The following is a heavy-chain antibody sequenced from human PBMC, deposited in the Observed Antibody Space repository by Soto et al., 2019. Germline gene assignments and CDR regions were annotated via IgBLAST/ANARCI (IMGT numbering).Heavy chain of an antibody. D-gene: IGHD6-13*01. CDR1: GYIFTNYG. Sequence: QDHLVQSGPEVKKPGASVKVSCKASGYIFTNYGINWVRQAPGQGLEWMGWISAYNGNTNFAQTVQGRLTMTTDTSTATSYMELRSLTYDDTAVYFCARSSARGSHGPDDNGMYVWGQGTTVTVSS. J-gene: IGHJ6*02. V-gene: IGHV1-18*04. CDR3: ARSSARGSHGPDDNGMYV. CDR2: ISAYNGNT.